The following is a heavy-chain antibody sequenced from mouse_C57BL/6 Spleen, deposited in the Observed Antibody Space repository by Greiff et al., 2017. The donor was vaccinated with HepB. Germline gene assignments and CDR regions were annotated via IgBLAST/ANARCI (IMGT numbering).Heavy chain of an antibody. CDR1: GYAFSSYW. Sequence: QVQLKESGAELVKPGASVKISCKASGYAFSSYWMNWVKQRPGKGLEWIGQIYPGDGDTNYNGKFKGKATLTADKSSSTAYMQLSSLTSEDSAVYFCASAPSYGSSWGYWGQGTTLTVSS. V-gene: IGHV1-80*01. J-gene: IGHJ2*01. CDR3: ASAPSYGSSWGY. D-gene: IGHD1-1*01. CDR2: IYPGDGDT.